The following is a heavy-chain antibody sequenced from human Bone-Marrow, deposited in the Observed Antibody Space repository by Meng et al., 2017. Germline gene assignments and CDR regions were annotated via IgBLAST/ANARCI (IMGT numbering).Heavy chain of an antibody. J-gene: IGHJ4*02. V-gene: IGHV4-39*07. CDR1: GGSISSSSYY. CDR2: IYYSGST. Sequence: SETLSLTCTVSGGSISSSSYYWGWIRQPPGKGLEWIGSIYYSGSTYYNPSLKSRVTISVDTSKNQFSLKLSSVTAADTAVYYCARDSGYSGYDSGSYFDYWGQGTLVTVSS. CDR3: ARDSGYSGYDSGSYFDY. D-gene: IGHD5-12*01.